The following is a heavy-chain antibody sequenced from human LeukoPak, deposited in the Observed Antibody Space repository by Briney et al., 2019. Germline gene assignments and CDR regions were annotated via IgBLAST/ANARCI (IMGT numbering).Heavy chain of an antibody. CDR3: TRPRYSGSYYLFDY. CDR2: IRSKANSYAT. J-gene: IGHJ4*02. Sequence: GGSLRLSCAASGFTFSGSAMHWVRQASGKGREWVGRIRSKANSYATAYAASVKGRFTISRDDSKNTAYLQMNSLKTEDTAVYYCTRPRYSGSYYLFDYWGQGTPVTVSS. V-gene: IGHV3-73*01. D-gene: IGHD1-26*01. CDR1: GFTFSGSA.